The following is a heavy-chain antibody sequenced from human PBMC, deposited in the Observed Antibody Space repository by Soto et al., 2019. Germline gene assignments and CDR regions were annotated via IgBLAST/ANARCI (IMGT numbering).Heavy chain of an antibody. J-gene: IGHJ4*02. CDR1: GYTFTGYA. Sequence: ASVKVSCKASGYTFTGYAMHWVRQAPGQGLEWMGWINAGNGNTKYSQKFQGRVTITRDTSASTAYMELSSLRSEDTAVYYCARAVAVAADFDYWGQGTLVTVSS. V-gene: IGHV1-3*01. CDR2: INAGNGNT. D-gene: IGHD6-19*01. CDR3: ARAVAVAADFDY.